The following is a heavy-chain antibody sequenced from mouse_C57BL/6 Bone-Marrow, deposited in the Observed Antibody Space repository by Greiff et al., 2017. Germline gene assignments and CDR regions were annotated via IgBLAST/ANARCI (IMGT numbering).Heavy chain of an antibody. CDR1: GFTFSSYA. Sequence: EVKVVESGGGLVKPGGSLKLSCAASGFTFSSYAMSWVRQTPEKRLEWVATISDGGSYTYYPDNVKGRFTISRDNAKNNLYLQMSHLKSEDTAMYYCARFVPYYFDYWGQGTTLTVSS. CDR2: ISDGGSYT. CDR3: ARFVPYYFDY. D-gene: IGHD5-1*01. J-gene: IGHJ2*01. V-gene: IGHV5-4*03.